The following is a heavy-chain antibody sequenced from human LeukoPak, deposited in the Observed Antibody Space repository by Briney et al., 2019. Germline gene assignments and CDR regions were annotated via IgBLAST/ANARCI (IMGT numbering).Heavy chain of an antibody. Sequence: GGSLRLSCAASGFTFSSYTMNWVRQAPGKGLEWFSYISSSSSTIYYADSVKGRFTISRDNAKNSLYLQMNSLRAEDTAVYYCARDDITMVREFYYYYMDVWGKGTTVTVSS. CDR2: ISSSSSTI. J-gene: IGHJ6*03. CDR1: GFTFSSYT. V-gene: IGHV3-48*01. D-gene: IGHD3-10*01. CDR3: ARDDITMVREFYYYYMDV.